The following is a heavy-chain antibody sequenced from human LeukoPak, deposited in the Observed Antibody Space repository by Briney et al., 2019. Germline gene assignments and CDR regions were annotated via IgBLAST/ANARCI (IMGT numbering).Heavy chain of an antibody. CDR2: IFGSGGST. J-gene: IGHJ4*02. D-gene: IGHD6-19*01. CDR1: GFTFSSYA. V-gene: IGHV3-23*01. CDR3: AKTTTGYSSGRFPGWPVDY. Sequence: GGSLRLSCAASGFTFSSYAMYWVRQAPGKGLEWVSGIFGSGGSTHYADSVKGRFTISRDTSKNTVYLQMNSLRAEDTAVYYCAKTTTGYSSGRFPGWPVDYWGQGTLVTVSS.